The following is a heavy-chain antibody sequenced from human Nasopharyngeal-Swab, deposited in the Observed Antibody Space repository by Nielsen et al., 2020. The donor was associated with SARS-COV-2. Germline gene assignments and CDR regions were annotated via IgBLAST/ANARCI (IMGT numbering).Heavy chain of an antibody. V-gene: IGHV3-23*01. Sequence: GESLKISCAASGFTFSSYAMRWVRQAPGKGLEWVSAISGSGGSTYYADSVKGRFTISRDNSKNTLYLQMNSLRAEDTAVYYCAKDIYSSGWYYFDYWGQGTLVTVSA. CDR2: ISGSGGST. J-gene: IGHJ4*02. D-gene: IGHD6-19*01. CDR1: GFTFSSYA. CDR3: AKDIYSSGWYYFDY.